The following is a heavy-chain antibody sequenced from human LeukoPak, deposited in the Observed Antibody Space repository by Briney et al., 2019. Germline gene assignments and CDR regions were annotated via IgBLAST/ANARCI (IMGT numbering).Heavy chain of an antibody. CDR2: ISSDESIT. V-gene: IGHV3-74*01. D-gene: IGHD2-8*01. Sequence: GGSLRLSCAASGFTFSNYWMHWVRQAPGKGLVWVSRISSDESITSYADSVKGRFTISRDNAKNTLFLQMNSLRAEDTAVYYCARVLGYCTNGVCYPWGYFDYWGQGTLVTVSS. J-gene: IGHJ4*02. CDR3: ARVLGYCTNGVCYPWGYFDY. CDR1: GFTFSNYW.